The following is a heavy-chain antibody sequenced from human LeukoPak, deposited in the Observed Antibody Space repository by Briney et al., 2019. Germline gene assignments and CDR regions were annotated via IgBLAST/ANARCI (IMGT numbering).Heavy chain of an antibody. J-gene: IGHJ4*02. V-gene: IGHV1-69*13. CDR1: GGTFSSYA. D-gene: IGHD6-13*01. CDR3: ARDGGSIAAPLFDY. CDR2: IIPIFGTA. Sequence: ASVKVSCTASGGTFSSYAISWVRQAPGQGLEWMGGIIPIFGTANYAQKFQGRVTITADESTSTAYMELSSLRSEDTAVYYCARDGGSIAAPLFDYWGQGTLVTVSS.